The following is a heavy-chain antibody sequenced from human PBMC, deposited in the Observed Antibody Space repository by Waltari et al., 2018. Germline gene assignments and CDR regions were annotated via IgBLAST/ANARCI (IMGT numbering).Heavy chain of an antibody. Sequence: EVQLVQSGAEVKKPGESLEISCQTSGYSFSGAWIGWVRQLPGKGLEYIGIMYPGDSDTRYIPSFEGQVTISADKSTNTAYLRWSSLRASDTAIYYCARHNIDRPFDVWGPGTKVTVSS. CDR2: MYPGDSDT. V-gene: IGHV5-51*01. J-gene: IGHJ3*01. CDR1: GYSFSGAW. CDR3: ARHNIDRPFDV. D-gene: IGHD5-12*01.